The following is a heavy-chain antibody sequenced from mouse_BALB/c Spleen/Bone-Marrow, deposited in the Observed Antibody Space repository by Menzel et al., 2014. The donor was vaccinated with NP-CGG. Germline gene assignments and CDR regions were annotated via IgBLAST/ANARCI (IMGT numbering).Heavy chain of an antibody. CDR2: IVPSTAYS. CDR1: GYSFTSYT. J-gene: IGHJ2*01. CDR3: AREGTYDGCYGHFDY. V-gene: IGHV1-4*01. Sequence: QVQLQQSGAELARPGASVRMSCKASGYSFTSYTIHWLKQRPGQGLEWIAYIVPSTAYSNYNQKFKDRATLTADKSSSTATMQLSSPTSEETAVYYCAREGTYDGCYGHFDYWGPGTTLTVSS. D-gene: IGHD2-3*01.